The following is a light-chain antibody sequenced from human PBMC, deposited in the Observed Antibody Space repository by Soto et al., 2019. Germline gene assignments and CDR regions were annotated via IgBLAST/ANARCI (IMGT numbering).Light chain of an antibody. Sequence: QSVLTQPPSASGSPGQSVTISCTGTSSDVGGYNYVSWYQQHPGKAPKLMIYEVSERPSGVPDRFSGSKSGNTASLTVSGLQADDEADYYCTSYVGSNNFPYVFGTGNKVTVL. CDR3: TSYVGSNNFPYV. J-gene: IGLJ1*01. CDR2: EVS. V-gene: IGLV2-8*01. CDR1: SSDVGGYNY.